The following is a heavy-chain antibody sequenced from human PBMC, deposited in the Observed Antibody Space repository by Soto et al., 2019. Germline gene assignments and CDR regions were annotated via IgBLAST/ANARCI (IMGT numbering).Heavy chain of an antibody. Sequence: QVQLVESGGGVVQPGRSLRLSCAASGFTFSSYGMHWVRQAPGKGLEWVAVISYDGSNKYYADSVKGRFTISRDNSKNTLYLQMNSLRAEDTAVYYCAKDLIATPDYYDSSPPDYWGQGTLVTVSS. V-gene: IGHV3-30*18. CDR2: ISYDGSNK. CDR3: AKDLIATPDYYDSSPPDY. D-gene: IGHD3-22*01. J-gene: IGHJ4*02. CDR1: GFTFSSYG.